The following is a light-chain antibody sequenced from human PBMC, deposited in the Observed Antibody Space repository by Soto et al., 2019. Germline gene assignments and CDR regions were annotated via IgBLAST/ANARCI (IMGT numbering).Light chain of an antibody. J-gene: IGKJ2*01. CDR3: QQYDRFPYT. V-gene: IGKV1-5*03. Sequence: DIQMTQSPSTLSASVGDTVTITCRASQSLRYWLAWYQQKPGQDPKLLIHKASTLESGVPSRFSGSGSGTDFTLTISSLQPDDFATFYCQQYDRFPYTCGQGTKLEIQ. CDR1: QSLRYW. CDR2: KAS.